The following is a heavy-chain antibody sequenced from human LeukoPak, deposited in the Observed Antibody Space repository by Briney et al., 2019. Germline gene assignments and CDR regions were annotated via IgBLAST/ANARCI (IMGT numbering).Heavy chain of an antibody. J-gene: IGHJ3*01. CDR1: GFTFSSYG. V-gene: IGHV3-23*01. D-gene: IGHD2-2*01. CDR2: FGLYGGTT. CDR3: VKDSSTTSWYFAFDV. Sequence: GGSLRLSCAASGFTFSSYGMNWVRQAPGKGLEWVSSFGLYGGTTHYADSVKGRFTISRDNSKNTLYLQMTSLRAGDTAVYYCVKDSSTTSWYFAFDVWGQGTVVAVSS.